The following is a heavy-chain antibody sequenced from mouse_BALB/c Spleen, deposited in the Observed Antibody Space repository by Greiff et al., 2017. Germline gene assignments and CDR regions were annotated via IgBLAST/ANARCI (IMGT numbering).Heavy chain of an antibody. CDR3: ARGYYYGSSPYYFDY. J-gene: IGHJ2*01. CDR2: ISYSGST. Sequence: VQLKESGPGLVKPSQSLSLTCTVTGYSITSDYAWNWIRQFPGNKLEWMGYISYSGSTSYNPSLKSRISITRDTSKNQFFLQLNSVTTEDTATYYCARGYYYGSSPYYFDYWGQGTTLTVSS. D-gene: IGHD1-1*01. CDR1: GYSITSDYA. V-gene: IGHV3-2*02.